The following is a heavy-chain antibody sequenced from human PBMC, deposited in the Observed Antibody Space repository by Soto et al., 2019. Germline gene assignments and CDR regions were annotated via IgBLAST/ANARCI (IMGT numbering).Heavy chain of an antibody. D-gene: IGHD3-3*01. CDR1: GFTFSSYA. Sequence: EVQVLESGGGLVQPGGSLRLSCAASGFTFSSYAMSWVRQAPGKGLEWVSVISGNGGSTYYEDSVKGRSTISRDNSTNTLYLQMNSLRDEDTALYYCAKESQKRTISGAGAYWVQGTMVTVSS. CDR3: AKESQKRTISGAGAY. CDR2: ISGNGGST. V-gene: IGHV3-23*01. J-gene: IGHJ4*02.